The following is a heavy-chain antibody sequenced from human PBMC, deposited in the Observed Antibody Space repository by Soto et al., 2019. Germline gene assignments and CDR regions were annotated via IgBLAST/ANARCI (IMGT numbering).Heavy chain of an antibody. CDR2: TIPNFGTA. D-gene: IGHD6-19*01. J-gene: IGHJ4*02. CDR1: GDTFSSFA. Sequence: QVQLVQSGAGVKKPGSWVKVSCKASGDTFSSFAFSWVQQAPGHGLEWMGGTIPNFGTANYAQKFQARVTITADESTSTAYMELSSLRSEDTAVYYCASPRLAVAGTMAGYFDYWGQGTLVTVSS. V-gene: IGHV1-69*01. CDR3: ASPRLAVAGTMAGYFDY.